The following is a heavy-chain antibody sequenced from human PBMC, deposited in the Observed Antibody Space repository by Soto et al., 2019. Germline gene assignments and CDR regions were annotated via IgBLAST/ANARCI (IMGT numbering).Heavy chain of an antibody. CDR2: INTDGSVT. CDR3: ARATMGTLDY. J-gene: IGHJ4*02. CDR1: GFSFSTSW. D-gene: IGHD7-27*01. V-gene: IGHV3-74*01. Sequence: EVRMVESGGGLVQPGGSLRLSCVASGFSFSTSWMYWVRQGPGKGLVWASRINTDGSVTDYADSVKGRFTISRDNAKSTLYLQMNSLRVDDTAMYYCARATMGTLDYWGQGSLVIVSS.